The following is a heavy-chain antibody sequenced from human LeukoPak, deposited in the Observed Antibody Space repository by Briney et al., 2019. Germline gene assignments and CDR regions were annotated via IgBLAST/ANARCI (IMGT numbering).Heavy chain of an antibody. CDR1: GFTFSSYA. J-gene: IGHJ4*02. CDR2: ISGSGGST. Sequence: GGSLRLSCAASGFTFSSYAMSWVRQAPGKGLEWVSAISGSGGSTYYADSVKGRFTISRDNSKNTLYLQMNSLRAEDTAVYYCAKAGVEDYDSRGHYELDYWGQGTLVTVSS. V-gene: IGHV3-23*01. D-gene: IGHD3-22*01. CDR3: AKAGVEDYDSRGHYELDY.